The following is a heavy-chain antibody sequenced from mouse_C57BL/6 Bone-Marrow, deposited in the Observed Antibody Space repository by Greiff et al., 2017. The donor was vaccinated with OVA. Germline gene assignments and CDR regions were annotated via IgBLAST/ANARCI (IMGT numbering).Heavy chain of an antibody. V-gene: IGHV1-82*01. D-gene: IGHD2-3*01. J-gene: IGHJ2*01. CDR1: GYEFSSYW. Sequence: VQLQQSGPELVKPGASVKISCKTSGYEFSSYWMNWVKPRPGKGLEWIGRIYPGDGDTNYNGKFKGKATLTADKSSSTAYMHLSSLTSEDSAVYFCAIYDGYYVGYWGQGTTLTVSS. CDR2: IYPGDGDT. CDR3: AIYDGYYVGY.